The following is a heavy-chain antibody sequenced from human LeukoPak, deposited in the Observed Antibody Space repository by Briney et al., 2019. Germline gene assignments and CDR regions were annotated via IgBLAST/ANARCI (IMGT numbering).Heavy chain of an antibody. CDR3: ARAAGRDTTSGLDFDY. CDR2: IYSSRS. Sequence: SETLSLTCTVSGASISSYYWSWIRQPAGKGLEWIGRIYSSRSIYNPSLQSRVTMSVDTSKNQFSLKLSSVTAADTAVYYCARAAGRDTTSGLDFDYWGQGILVTVSS. J-gene: IGHJ4*02. CDR1: GASISSYY. V-gene: IGHV4-4*07. D-gene: IGHD1-26*01.